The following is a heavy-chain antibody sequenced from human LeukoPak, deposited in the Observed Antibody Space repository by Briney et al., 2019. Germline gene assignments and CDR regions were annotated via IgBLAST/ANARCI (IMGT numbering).Heavy chain of an antibody. CDR2: IYHSGST. CDR1: GGSISSSNW. CDR3: ARDRGSSVWYEDYYYYYYGMDV. J-gene: IGHJ6*02. D-gene: IGHD6-19*01. V-gene: IGHV4-4*02. Sequence: PSGTLSLTCAVSGGSISSSNWWSWVRQPPGKGLEWIGEIYHSGSTNYNPSLKSRVTISVDKSKNQFSLKLSSVTAADTAVYYCARDRGSSVWYEDYYYYYYGMDVWGQGTTVTVSS.